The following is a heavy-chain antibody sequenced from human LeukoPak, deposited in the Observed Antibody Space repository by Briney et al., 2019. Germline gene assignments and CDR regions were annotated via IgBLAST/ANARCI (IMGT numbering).Heavy chain of an antibody. CDR1: GGSISSYY. CDR2: IYTSGST. J-gene: IGHJ6*03. Sequence: PSETLSLTCTVSGGSISSYYWSWIRQPAGKGLEWIGRIYTSGSTNYNPSLKSRVTMSVDTSKNQLSLKLSSVTAADTAVYYCARHHIDYDFWSGYYYRYMDVWGKGTTVTVSS. V-gene: IGHV4-4*07. D-gene: IGHD3-3*01. CDR3: ARHHIDYDFWSGYYYRYMDV.